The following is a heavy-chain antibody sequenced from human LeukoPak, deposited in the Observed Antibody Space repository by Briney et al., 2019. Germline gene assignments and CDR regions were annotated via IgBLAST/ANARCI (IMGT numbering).Heavy chain of an antibody. CDR3: ARDRRPPKAAAGDYDY. CDR1: GYTFTSYA. CDR2: INAGNGNT. V-gene: IGHV1-3*01. Sequence: GASVTVSCTASGYTFTSYAMHWVRQAPGQRLEWMGWINAGNGNTKYSQKFQGRVTITRDTSASTAYMELSSLRSEDTAVYYCARDRRPPKAAAGDYDYWGQGTLVTVSS. J-gene: IGHJ4*02. D-gene: IGHD6-13*01.